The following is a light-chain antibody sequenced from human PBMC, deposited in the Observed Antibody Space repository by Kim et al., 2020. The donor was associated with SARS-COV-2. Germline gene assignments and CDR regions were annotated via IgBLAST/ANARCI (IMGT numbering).Light chain of an antibody. CDR3: QVWDSSSDHRVV. CDR1: SIGSKS. Sequence: PGKTARVSWGGNSIGSKSVTWYQQKSGQAPVLVIYYDSDRPSGIPERFSGSNSGNTATLTISRVEAGDEADYYCQVWDSSSDHRVVFGGGTQLTVL. V-gene: IGLV3-21*04. J-gene: IGLJ2*01. CDR2: YDS.